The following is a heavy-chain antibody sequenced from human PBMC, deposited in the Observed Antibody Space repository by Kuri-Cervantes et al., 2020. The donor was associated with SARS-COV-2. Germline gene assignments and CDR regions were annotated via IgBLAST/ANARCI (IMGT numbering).Heavy chain of an antibody. V-gene: IGHV4-61*01. D-gene: IGHD6-13*01. J-gene: IGHJ4*02. CDR1: GYSISSGYY. CDR3: ARGSSPTALIDY. CDR2: IYYSGST. Sequence: SETLSLTCAVSGYSISSGYYWSWIRQPPGKGLEWIRYIYYSGSTNYNPSLKSRVTISVDTSKNQFSLKLSSVTAADTAVYYCARGSSPTALIDYWGQGTLVTVSS.